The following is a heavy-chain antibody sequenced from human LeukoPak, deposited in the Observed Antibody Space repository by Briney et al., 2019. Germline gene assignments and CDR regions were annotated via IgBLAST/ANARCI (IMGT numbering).Heavy chain of an antibody. V-gene: IGHV4-34*01. CDR1: GGSFSGYY. D-gene: IGHD2-15*01. Sequence: PSETLSLTCAVYGGSFSGYYWSWIRQPPGKGLEWIEEINHSGSTNYNPSLTSRVTISVDTSKNQFSLKLSSVTAADTAVYYCARESVVNHYGMDVWGQGTTVTGSS. J-gene: IGHJ6*02. CDR3: ARESVVNHYGMDV. CDR2: INHSGST.